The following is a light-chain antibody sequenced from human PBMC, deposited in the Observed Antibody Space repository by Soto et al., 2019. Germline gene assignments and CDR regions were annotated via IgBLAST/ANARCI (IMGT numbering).Light chain of an antibody. J-gene: IGKJ4*01. CDR3: QQSYSNILS. V-gene: IGKV1-39*01. CDR1: QSISSY. Sequence: DIQMTQSPSSLSASVGDRVTITCRASQSISSYLNWYQLKPGKAPKLLIFASSTLQSGVPSRFSGSGSGADFSLTISSLQPEDFATYYCQQSYSNILSFGGGTKVDIK. CDR2: ASS.